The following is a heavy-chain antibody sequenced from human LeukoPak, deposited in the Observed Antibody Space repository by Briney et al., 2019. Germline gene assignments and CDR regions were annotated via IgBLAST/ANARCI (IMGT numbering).Heavy chain of an antibody. D-gene: IGHD3-10*01. CDR1: GFTVSSNY. CDR3: ARVTHQDYYVSASFLFDY. Sequence: GGSLRLSCAASGFTVSSNYMSWDRQAPGKGLEWVSVIYSGGSTYYADSVKGRFTISRHNSKNTLYLQMNSLRAEDTAVYYCARVTHQDYYVSASFLFDYWGQGTLVTVSS. V-gene: IGHV3-53*04. CDR2: IYSGGST. J-gene: IGHJ4*02.